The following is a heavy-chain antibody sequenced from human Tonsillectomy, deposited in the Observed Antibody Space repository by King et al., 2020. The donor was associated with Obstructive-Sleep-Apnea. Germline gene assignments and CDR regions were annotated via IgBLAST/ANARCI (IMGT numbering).Heavy chain of an antibody. CDR3: ARKRTPRNEILIESFGNDGFDV. D-gene: IGHD3-9*01. J-gene: IGHJ3*01. Sequence: VQLVESGGGLVQPGGSLRLSCAASGFILDNFAMYWVRQAPGKGLEWVSGISWDSGNIAYADSVRGRFTTSRDNARKSLYLQMNSLRGGDTAVYFCARKRTPRNEILIESFGNDGFDV. CDR1: GFILDNFA. V-gene: IGHV3-9*01. CDR2: ISWDSGNI.